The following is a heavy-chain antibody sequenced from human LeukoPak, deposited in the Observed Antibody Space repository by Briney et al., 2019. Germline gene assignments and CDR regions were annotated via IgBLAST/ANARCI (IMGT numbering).Heavy chain of an antibody. V-gene: IGHV4-59*08. CDR3: ARLDAYYPYYYYGMDV. D-gene: IGHD3-10*01. Sequence: SETLSLTCTVSGGSISSYYWSWIRQPPGKGLEWIGYIYYSGSTNYNPSLKSRVTISVDTSKNQFSLKLSSVTAADTAVYYCARLDAYYPYYYYGMDVWGQGTTVTVSS. CDR1: GGSISSYY. J-gene: IGHJ6*02. CDR2: IYYSGST.